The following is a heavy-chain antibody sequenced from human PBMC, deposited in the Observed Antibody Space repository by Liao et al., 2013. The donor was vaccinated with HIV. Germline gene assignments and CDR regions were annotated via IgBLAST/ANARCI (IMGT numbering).Heavy chain of an antibody. D-gene: IGHD6-19*01. CDR2: INPSGYT. CDR3: ARGKGRLAVARMYYFDY. V-gene: IGHV4-34*01. CDR1: GGSFSGFH. J-gene: IGHJ4*02. Sequence: QEQLQQWGAGLLKPSETLSLTCAVYGGSFSGFHWSWIRQSPGKGLEWIGEINPSGYTNYNPSLKSRVTMSVDTSKNQFSLKLRSVTAADTSLYYCARGKGRLAVARMYYFDYWGQGTLVAVSS.